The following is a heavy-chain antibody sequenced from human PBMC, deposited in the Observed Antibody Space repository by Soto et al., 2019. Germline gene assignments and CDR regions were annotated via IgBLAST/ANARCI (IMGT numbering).Heavy chain of an antibody. D-gene: IGHD2-15*01. Sequence: GGSLRLSCAASGFNFTKAWMTWVRQAPGKGLEWVGRIRSKGDGGTSDFAAPVKGRFSISRDDSKKTLLLQMNSLKTEDTAVYYCTTLPLDYWGQGVLVTVSS. J-gene: IGHJ4*02. V-gene: IGHV3-15*01. CDR3: TTLPLDY. CDR2: IRSKGDGGTS. CDR1: GFNFTKAW.